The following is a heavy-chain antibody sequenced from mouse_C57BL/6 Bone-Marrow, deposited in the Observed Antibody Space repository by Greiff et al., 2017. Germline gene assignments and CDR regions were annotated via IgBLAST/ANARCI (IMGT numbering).Heavy chain of an antibody. D-gene: IGHD2-4*01. Sequence: VQLQQSVAELVRPGASVKLSCTASGFHIKNTYMHWVKQRPEQGLEWIGRIDPANGNTKYAPKFQGKATITADTSSNTAYLQLSSLTSEDTAIYYCALDYPWFAYWGQGTLVTVSA. CDR3: ALDYPWFAY. CDR1: GFHIKNTY. V-gene: IGHV14-3*01. CDR2: IDPANGNT. J-gene: IGHJ3*01.